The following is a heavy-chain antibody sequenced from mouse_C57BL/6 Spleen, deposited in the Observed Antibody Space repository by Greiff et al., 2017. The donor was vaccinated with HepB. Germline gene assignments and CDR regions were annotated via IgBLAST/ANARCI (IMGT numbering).Heavy chain of an antibody. D-gene: IGHD1-1*01. Sequence: QVQLQQPGAELVRPGSSVKLSCKASGYTFTSYWMDWVKQRPGQGLEWIGNIYPSDSETHYNQKFKDKATLTVDKSSSTAYMQLSSLTSEDSAVYYWAREGVYYYFDYWGQGTTLTVSS. V-gene: IGHV1-61*01. J-gene: IGHJ2*01. CDR3: AREGVYYYFDY. CDR2: IYPSDSET. CDR1: GYTFTSYW.